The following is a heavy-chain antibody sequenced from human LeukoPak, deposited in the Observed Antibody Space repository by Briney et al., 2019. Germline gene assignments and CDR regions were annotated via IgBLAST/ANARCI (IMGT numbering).Heavy chain of an antibody. D-gene: IGHD3-3*01. CDR2: IIPIFGTA. CDR1: GGTFSSYA. J-gene: IGHJ5*02. Sequence: SVTVSCKASGGTFSSYAISWVRQAPGQGLEWMGGIIPIFGTANYAQKFQGRVTITADESTSTAYMELSSLRSEDTAVYYCARVNVASYDFWSGYFPGSDWFDPWGQGTLVTVSS. CDR3: ARVNVASYDFWSGYFPGSDWFDP. V-gene: IGHV1-69*01.